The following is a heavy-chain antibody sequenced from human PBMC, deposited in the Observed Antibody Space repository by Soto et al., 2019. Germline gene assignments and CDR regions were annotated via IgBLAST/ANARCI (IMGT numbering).Heavy chain of an antibody. J-gene: IGHJ4*02. CDR2: IYTGGDT. CDR1: GFTVSSNY. V-gene: IGHV3-66*01. Sequence: EVQLVESGGGLVQPGGSLRLSCAASGFTVSSNYMSWVRQAPGKGLEWVSVIYTGGDTYYADSVKGRFTISRDNSKNTLYLQLISMRAEDTAVFYCGRGPFPRQPHPGLRSPPYYFDYGGQGTLVTVSS. D-gene: IGHD3-16*01. CDR3: GRGPFPRQPHPGLRSPPYYFDY.